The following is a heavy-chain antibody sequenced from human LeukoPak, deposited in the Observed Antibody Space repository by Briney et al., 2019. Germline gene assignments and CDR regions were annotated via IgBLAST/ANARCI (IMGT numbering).Heavy chain of an antibody. D-gene: IGHD6-13*01. CDR1: GFTFSSYW. J-gene: IGHJ4*02. CDR3: ARSESPIAAAGPSDY. CDR2: IKQDGSEK. Sequence: GGSLRLSCAASGFTFSSYWMSWVRQAPGKGLEWVANIKQDGSEKYYVDSVRGRFTISRDNAKNSLYLQMNSLRAEDTAVYYCARSESPIAAAGPSDYWGQGTLVTVSS. V-gene: IGHV3-7*01.